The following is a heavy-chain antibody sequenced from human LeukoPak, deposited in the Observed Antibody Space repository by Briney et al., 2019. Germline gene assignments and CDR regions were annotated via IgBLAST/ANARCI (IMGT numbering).Heavy chain of an antibody. V-gene: IGHV4-34*01. J-gene: IGHJ4*02. Sequence: SETLSLTCAVYGGSFSGYYWSWIRQPPGKGLEWIGEINHGGSTNYNPSLKSRVTISVDTSKNQFSLKLSSVTAADTAVYYCARWLQFRGYYFDYWGQGTLVTVSS. CDR1: GGSFSGYY. CDR3: ARWLQFRGYYFDY. D-gene: IGHD5-24*01. CDR2: INHGGST.